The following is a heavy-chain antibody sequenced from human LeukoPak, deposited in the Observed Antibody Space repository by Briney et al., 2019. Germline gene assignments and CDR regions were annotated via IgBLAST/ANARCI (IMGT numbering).Heavy chain of an antibody. V-gene: IGHV4-39*07. Sequence: SETLSLTCTVSGASISNYYWGWIRQPPGKGLEWIGSIYYSGSTYYNPSLKSRVTISVDTSKNQFSLKLSSVTAADTAVYYCAQITIFGVVSPKFDPWGQGTLVTVSS. J-gene: IGHJ5*02. D-gene: IGHD3-3*01. CDR2: IYYSGST. CDR3: AQITIFGVVSPKFDP. CDR1: GASISNYY.